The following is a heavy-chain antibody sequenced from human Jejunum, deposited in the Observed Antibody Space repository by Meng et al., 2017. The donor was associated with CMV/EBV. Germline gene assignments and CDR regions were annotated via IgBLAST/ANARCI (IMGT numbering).Heavy chain of an antibody. CDR2: IDTYKGDK. Sequence: SGYTFTSYGISWVRQAPGPGLEWMGWIDTYKGDKNYLQKLQGRVTMTTDTSTTTAYMELRSLRSDDTAIYYCARRSRNGYNSEIDYWGQGTLVTVSS. D-gene: IGHD5-24*01. CDR3: ARRSRNGYNSEIDY. J-gene: IGHJ4*02. CDR1: GYTFTSYG. V-gene: IGHV1-18*01.